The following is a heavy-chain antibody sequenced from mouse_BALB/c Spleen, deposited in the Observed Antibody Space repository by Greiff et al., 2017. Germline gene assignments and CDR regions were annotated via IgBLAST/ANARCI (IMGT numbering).Heavy chain of an antibody. CDR1: GFTFTDYY. CDR2: IRNKANGYTT. Sequence: EVMLVESGGGLVQPGGSLRLSCATSGFTFTDYYMSWVRQPPGKALEWLGFIRNKANGYTTEYSASVKGRFTISRDNSQSILYLQMNTLRAEDSATYYCARDKVRGMDYWGQGTSVTVSS. V-gene: IGHV7-3*02. CDR3: ARDKVRGMDY. D-gene: IGHD2-14*01. J-gene: IGHJ4*01.